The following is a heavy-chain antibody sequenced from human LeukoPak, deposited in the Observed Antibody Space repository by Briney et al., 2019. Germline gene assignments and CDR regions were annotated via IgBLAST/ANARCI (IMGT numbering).Heavy chain of an antibody. D-gene: IGHD3-22*01. V-gene: IGHV3-30-3*01. J-gene: IGHJ4*02. CDR3: ARDRAGYYDCSGPLGY. CDR1: EFTFSTYA. Sequence: GRSLRLSCAASEFTFSTYAMHWVRQAPGKGLEWVAVISYDGSNKYYADSVKGRFTISRDNSKSTLYLQMNNLRADDTAVYSCARDRAGYYDCSGPLGYWGQGTLVTVSS. CDR2: ISYDGSNK.